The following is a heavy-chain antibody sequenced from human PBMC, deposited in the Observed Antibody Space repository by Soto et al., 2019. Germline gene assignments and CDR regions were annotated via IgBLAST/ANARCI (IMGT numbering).Heavy chain of an antibody. J-gene: IGHJ4*02. D-gene: IGHD3-10*01. Sequence: SVKVSCRASGGTFRNHVFNWVRQAPGQGLELMGGIIPIIGTPNYAQKFQGRVTITADASTSTVYLEVSSLRSQDTAVYYCARDLEFRDGNISHLDYWGQGTMVTVS. V-gene: IGHV1-69*13. CDR3: ARDLEFRDGNISHLDY. CDR2: IIPIIGTP. CDR1: GGTFRNHV.